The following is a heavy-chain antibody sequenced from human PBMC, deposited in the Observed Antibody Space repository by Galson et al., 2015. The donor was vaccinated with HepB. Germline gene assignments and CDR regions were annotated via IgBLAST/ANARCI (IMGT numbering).Heavy chain of an antibody. CDR3: ATVARVVTSGFDI. J-gene: IGHJ3*02. V-gene: IGHV3-30*02. CDR1: GFAFSGYA. Sequence: SLRLSCAASGFAFSGYAMHWVRQAPLKGLEWVAYISYDETTKHYADSVKGRFTISRDNSKDTLYLQLNSLRTEDTAVYYCATVARVVTSGFDIWGQGTMVTGSS. CDR2: ISYDETTK. D-gene: IGHD4-23*01.